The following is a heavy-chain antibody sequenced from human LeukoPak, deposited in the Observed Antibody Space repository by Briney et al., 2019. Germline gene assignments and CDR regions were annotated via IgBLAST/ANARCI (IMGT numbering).Heavy chain of an antibody. J-gene: IGHJ3*02. D-gene: IGHD5-12*01. CDR2: ISYDGSDK. CDR1: GFTFSSYG. CDR3: AKPQNSGYDQNDAFDI. V-gene: IGHV3-30*18. Sequence: QSGESLRLSCAASGFTFSSYGMHWVRQVPGKGLEWVAIISYDGSDKYYADSVKGRFTISRDNSKNTLQLQMNSLRAEDTAVYYCAKPQNSGYDQNDAFDIWGQGTMVTVSS.